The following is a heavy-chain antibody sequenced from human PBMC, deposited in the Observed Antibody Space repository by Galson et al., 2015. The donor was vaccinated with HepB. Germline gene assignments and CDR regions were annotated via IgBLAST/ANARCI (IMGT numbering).Heavy chain of an antibody. CDR1: GFSLNTRGVG. D-gene: IGHD2-2*01. CDR3: SHVSGTSYCSSTSCPWDYYMDV. Sequence: PALVKPTQTLTLTCTFSGFSLNTRGVGVGWIRQPPGKALEWLALIYWNTDKRYSPSLKSRLTITKDTSKNQVVLTMTNMDPVDTATYFCSHVSGTSYCSSTSCPWDYYMDVWGRGTTVTVSS. J-gene: IGHJ6*03. CDR2: IYWNTDK. V-gene: IGHV2-5*01.